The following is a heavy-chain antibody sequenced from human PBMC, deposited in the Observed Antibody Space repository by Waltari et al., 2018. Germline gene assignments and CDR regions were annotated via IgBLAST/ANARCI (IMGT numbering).Heavy chain of an antibody. CDR3: ARVARWLRFAYFDY. D-gene: IGHD5-12*01. V-gene: IGHV4-34*01. CDR1: GGSFSGYY. Sequence: QVQLQQWGAGLLKPSETLSLTCAVYGGSFSGYYWSWIRQPPGKGLEWIGEINHSGSTNYNPSLKSRVTISVDTSKNQFSLKLSSVTAADTAVYYCARVARWLRFAYFDYWGQGTLVTVSS. J-gene: IGHJ4*02. CDR2: INHSGST.